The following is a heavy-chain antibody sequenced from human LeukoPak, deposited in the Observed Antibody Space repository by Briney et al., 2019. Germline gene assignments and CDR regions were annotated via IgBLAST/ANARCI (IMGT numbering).Heavy chain of an antibody. CDR1: GFTFSSYA. CDR2: ISYDGSNK. V-gene: IGHV3-30-3*01. D-gene: IGHD3-16*01. Sequence: PGGSLRLSCAASGFTFSSYAMHWVRQAPGKGLEWVAVISYDGSNKYYADSVKGRFTISRDNSKNTLYLQMNSLRAEDTAVYYCARDGGFRARPNYYFDYWGQGTLVTVSS. J-gene: IGHJ4*02. CDR3: ARDGGFRARPNYYFDY.